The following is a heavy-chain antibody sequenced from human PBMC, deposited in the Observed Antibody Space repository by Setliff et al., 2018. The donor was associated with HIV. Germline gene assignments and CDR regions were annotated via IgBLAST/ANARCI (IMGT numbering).Heavy chain of an antibody. CDR3: ARHFGKTAQDYHHFYYMDV. CDR1: GYSISSGYY. Sequence: PSETLSLTCTVSGYSISSGYYWGWIRQPPGKGLEWIGSIYHSGITYYNSSLKSRVTISVDTSKNQFSLNLTSVTAADTAVYYCARHFGKTAQDYHHFYYMDVWGTGTTVTVSS. D-gene: IGHD2-15*01. V-gene: IGHV4-38-2*02. CDR2: IYHSGIT. J-gene: IGHJ6*03.